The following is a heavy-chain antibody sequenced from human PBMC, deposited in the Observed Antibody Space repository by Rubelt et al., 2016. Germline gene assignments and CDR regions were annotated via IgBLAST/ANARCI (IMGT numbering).Heavy chain of an antibody. J-gene: IGHJ4*02. Sequence: QVQLVQSGAEVKKPGASVKVSCKASGYTFTSYAMPWVRQAPGQRLEWMGWINDGNGNTKYSPKFQGRVTITRDTAASTAYMELSSLRSEDTAVYYCARGYCSGGSCYYFDYWGQGTLVTVSS. CDR1: GYTFTSYA. D-gene: IGHD2-15*01. CDR2: INDGNGNT. CDR3: ARGYCSGGSCYYFDY. V-gene: IGHV1-3*01.